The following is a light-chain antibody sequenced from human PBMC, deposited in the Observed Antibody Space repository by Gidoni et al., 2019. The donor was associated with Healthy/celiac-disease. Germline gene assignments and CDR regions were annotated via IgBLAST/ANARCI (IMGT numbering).Light chain of an antibody. CDR1: ALPKQY. Sequence: SYELTQPPSESVSPGQTARITCSGDALPKQYAYWYQQKPGQAPVLVIYKDSERLSGIPERFSGSSSGTTVTLTISGVQAEDEADYYCQSADSSGRVFGGGTKLTVL. CDR3: QSADSSGRV. CDR2: KDS. V-gene: IGLV3-25*03. J-gene: IGLJ3*02.